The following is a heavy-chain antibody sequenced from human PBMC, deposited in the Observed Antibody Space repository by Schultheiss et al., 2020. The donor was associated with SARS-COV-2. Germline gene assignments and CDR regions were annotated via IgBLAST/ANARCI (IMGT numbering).Heavy chain of an antibody. D-gene: IGHD3-22*01. V-gene: IGHV3-74*01. CDR1: GFTFSSYG. J-gene: IGHJ4*02. CDR3: ARDHYYDSSSPPSFDY. CDR2: INSDGSST. Sequence: GGSLRLSCAASGFTFSSYGMHWVRQAPGKGLVWVSRINSDGSSTSYADSVKGRFTISRDNAKNSLYLQMNSLRAEDTAVYYCARDHYYDSSSPPSFDYWGQGTLVTVSS.